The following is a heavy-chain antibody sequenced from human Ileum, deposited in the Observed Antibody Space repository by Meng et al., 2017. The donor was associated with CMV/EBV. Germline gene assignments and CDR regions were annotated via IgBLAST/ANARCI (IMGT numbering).Heavy chain of an antibody. CDR1: GFTFSNAW. J-gene: IGHJ5*02. CDR2: IKTKTDDGTT. Sequence: GESLKISCAASGFTFSNAWMSWVRQAPGKGLEWVGRIKTKTDDGTTDYAAPVKGRFTISRDDSENILYLQMNSLKTEDTAVYYCTTFYSSSSLWFDPWGQGTLVTVSS. CDR3: TTFYSSSSLWFDP. D-gene: IGHD6-6*01. V-gene: IGHV3-15*01.